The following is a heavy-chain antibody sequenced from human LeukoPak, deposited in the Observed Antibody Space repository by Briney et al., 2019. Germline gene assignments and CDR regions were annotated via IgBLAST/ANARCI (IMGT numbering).Heavy chain of an antibody. J-gene: IGHJ4*02. CDR1: GGTFSSYA. CDR2: IIPIFGTT. D-gene: IGHD3/OR15-3a*01. Sequence: ASVKVSCKASGGTFSSYAISWVRQAPGQGLEWMGGIIPIFGTTNYAQKFQGRVTITADESTSTAYMELSSLRSEDTAVYYCATGGTGLFDYWGQGTLVTVSS. V-gene: IGHV1-69*13. CDR3: ATGGTGLFDY.